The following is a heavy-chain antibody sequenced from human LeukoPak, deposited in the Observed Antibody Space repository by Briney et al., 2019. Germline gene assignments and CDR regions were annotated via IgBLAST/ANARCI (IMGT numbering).Heavy chain of an antibody. V-gene: IGHV4-34*01. J-gene: IGHJ4*02. CDR2: INHSGST. CDR3: ARGYGGNFDY. D-gene: IGHD4-23*01. CDR1: GGSFSGYY. Sequence: NPSETLSLTCAVYGGSFSGYYWSWIRQPPGKGLEWIGEINHSGSTNYNPSLKSRVTISVDTSKNQFSLKLSSVTAADTAVYYCARGYGGNFDYWGQGTLVTVSS.